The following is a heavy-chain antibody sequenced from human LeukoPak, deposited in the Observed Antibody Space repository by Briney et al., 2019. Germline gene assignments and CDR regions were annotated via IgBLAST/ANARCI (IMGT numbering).Heavy chain of an antibody. V-gene: IGHV3-74*01. CDR3: VRGAGPGTPFD. CDR2: INYDARSR. D-gene: IGHD1-1*01. CDR1: GFTFSLSW. Sequence: GGSLRLSCAASGFTFSLSWMHWVRQAPGKGLEWVSSINYDARSRTYADSVKGRLTISRDNAESTLFLQMISLRVEDSAIYSCVRGAGPGTPFDWGQGILVTVSS. J-gene: IGHJ1*01.